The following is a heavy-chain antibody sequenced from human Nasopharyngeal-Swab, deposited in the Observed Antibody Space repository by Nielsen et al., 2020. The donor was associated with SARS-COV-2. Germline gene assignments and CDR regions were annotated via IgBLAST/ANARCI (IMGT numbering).Heavy chain of an antibody. CDR2: ISSSGTKE. J-gene: IGHJ4*02. Sequence: VRQMPGKGLEWISFISSSGTKEQYRGSVRGRFTISRDNAKNSAYLHMNSLRAEDTAICYCARQYSFGYYFDYWGQGTLVTVSS. V-gene: IGHV3-11*01. D-gene: IGHD3-3*01. CDR3: ARQYSFGYYFDY.